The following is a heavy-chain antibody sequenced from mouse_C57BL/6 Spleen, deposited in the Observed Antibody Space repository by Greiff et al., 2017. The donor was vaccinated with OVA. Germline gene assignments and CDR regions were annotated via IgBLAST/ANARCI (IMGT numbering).Heavy chain of an antibody. D-gene: IGHD2-2*01. CDR2: INPNNGGT. CDR3: ARREGYYGYFDV. Sequence: EVQLQQSGPELVKPGASVKISCKASGYTFTDYYMNWVKQSHGKSLEWIGDINPNNGGTSYNQKFKGKATLTVDKSSSTAYMELRSLTSEDSAVYYCARREGYYGYFDVWGTGTTVTVSS. J-gene: IGHJ1*03. CDR1: GYTFTDYY. V-gene: IGHV1-26*01.